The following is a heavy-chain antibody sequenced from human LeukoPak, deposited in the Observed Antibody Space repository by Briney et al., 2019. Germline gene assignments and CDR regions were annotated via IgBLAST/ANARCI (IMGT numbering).Heavy chain of an antibody. Sequence: SETLSLTCTVSGGSISSYYWSWIRQPPGKGLEWIGYIYYSGSTNYNPSLKSRATISVDTSKNQFSLKLSSVTAADTAVYYCARHVIYLGYFDYWGQGTLVTVSS. V-gene: IGHV4-59*08. J-gene: IGHJ4*02. CDR2: IYYSGST. CDR1: GGSISSYY. CDR3: ARHVIYLGYFDY. D-gene: IGHD2-2*02.